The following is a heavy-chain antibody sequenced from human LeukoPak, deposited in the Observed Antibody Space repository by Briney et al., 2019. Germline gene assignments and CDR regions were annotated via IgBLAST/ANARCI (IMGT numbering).Heavy chain of an antibody. CDR3: ATGYYDSSGYPYYFDY. D-gene: IGHD3-22*01. V-gene: IGHV1-69*04. CDR1: GGTFSSYA. Sequence: ASVKVSCKASGGTFSSYAISWVRQAPGQGLEWMGRIIPILGIANYAQKFQGRVTITADKSTSTAYMELSSLRSEDTAVYYRATGYYDSSGYPYYFDYWGQGTLVTVSS. J-gene: IGHJ4*02. CDR2: IIPILGIA.